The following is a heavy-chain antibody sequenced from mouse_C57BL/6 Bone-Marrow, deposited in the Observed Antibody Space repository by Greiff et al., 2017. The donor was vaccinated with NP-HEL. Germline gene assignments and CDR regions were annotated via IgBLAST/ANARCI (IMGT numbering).Heavy chain of an antibody. Sequence: QVQLQQSGPGLVQPSQSLSITCTVSVFSLTSYGVHWVRQSPGKGLEWLGVIWSGGSTDYNAAFISRLSISKDNSKSQVFFKMNSLQADDTAIYYCAGITTVVATRYAMDYWGQGTSVTVSS. D-gene: IGHD1-1*01. CDR3: AGITTVVATRYAMDY. CDR2: IWSGGST. J-gene: IGHJ4*01. V-gene: IGHV2-2*01. CDR1: VFSLTSYG.